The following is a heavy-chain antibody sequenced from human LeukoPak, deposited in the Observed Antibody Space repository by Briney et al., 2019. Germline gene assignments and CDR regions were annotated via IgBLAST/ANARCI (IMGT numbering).Heavy chain of an antibody. V-gene: IGHV1-18*01. J-gene: IGHJ4*02. CDR2: IIAYNGNT. D-gene: IGHD3-9*01. CDR1: GYTFTSYG. Sequence: ASVKVSCKASGYTFTSYGISWVRQAPGQGLEWMGWIIAYNGNTNYAQKLQGRVTMTTDTSTSTAYMELRRLRSDDTAVYYCARAGYDLLTLAPDPAGDYWGQGTLVTVSS. CDR3: ARAGYDLLTLAPDPAGDY.